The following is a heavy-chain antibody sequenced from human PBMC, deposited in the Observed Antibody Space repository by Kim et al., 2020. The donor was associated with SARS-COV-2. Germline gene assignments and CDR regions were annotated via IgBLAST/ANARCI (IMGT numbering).Heavy chain of an antibody. J-gene: IGHJ5*02. Sequence: SETLSLTCTVSGGSISSGGYYWSWIRQHPGKGLEWIGYIYYSGSTYYNPSLKSRVTISVDTSKNQFSLKLSSVTAADTAVYYCARALGVTIFGVSIINWFDPLGQGTLVTVSS. V-gene: IGHV4-31*03. CDR2: IYYSGST. D-gene: IGHD3-3*01. CDR3: ARALGVTIFGVSIINWFDP. CDR1: GGSISSGGYY.